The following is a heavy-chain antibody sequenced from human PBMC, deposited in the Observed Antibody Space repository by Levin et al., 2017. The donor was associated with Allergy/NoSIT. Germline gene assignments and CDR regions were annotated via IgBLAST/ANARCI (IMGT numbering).Heavy chain of an antibody. CDR2: IYSSGNT. J-gene: IGHJ4*02. CDR1: GGSISSYY. CDR3: ARGPTRYYFDY. V-gene: IGHV4-59*01. Sequence: SETLSLTCTVSGGSISSYYWSWIRQPPGEGLEWLGYIYSSGNTNYNPSLKSRVTISVDTSKSQFSLNLTSVTAADTAVYSCARGPTRYYFDYWGQGTLVTVSS.